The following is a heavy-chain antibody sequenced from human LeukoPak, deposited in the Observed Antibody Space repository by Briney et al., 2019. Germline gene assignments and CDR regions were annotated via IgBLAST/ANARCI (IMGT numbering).Heavy chain of an antibody. CDR2: IYYSGST. CDR3: AREGGYDILTGYYGFDP. Sequence: PSGTLSLTCTVSGGSISSYYWSWIRQPPGKGLEWIGYIYYSGSTNYNPSLKSRVTISVDTSKNQFSLKLSSVTAADTAVYYCAREGGYDILTGYYGFDPWGQGTLVTVSS. D-gene: IGHD3-9*01. J-gene: IGHJ5*02. V-gene: IGHV4-59*01. CDR1: GGSISSYY.